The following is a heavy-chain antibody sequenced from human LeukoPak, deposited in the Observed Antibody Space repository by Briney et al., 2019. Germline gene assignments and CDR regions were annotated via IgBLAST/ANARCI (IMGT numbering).Heavy chain of an antibody. V-gene: IGHV4-59*11. D-gene: IGHD3-22*01. Sequence: SETLSLTCTVSGGSISSHYWSWIRQPPGKGLEWIGYIYYSGSSKYNPSLKSRVTISVDTSKNQFSLKLSSVTAADTAVYYCARLYDSSGYTYWLDPWGQGTLVTVSS. CDR1: GGSISSHY. CDR3: ARLYDSSGYTYWLDP. CDR2: IYYSGSS. J-gene: IGHJ5*02.